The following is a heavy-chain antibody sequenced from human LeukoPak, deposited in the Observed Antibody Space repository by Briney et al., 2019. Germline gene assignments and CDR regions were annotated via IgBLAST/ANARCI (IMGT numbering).Heavy chain of an antibody. CDR3: ARVALVSGPSYGSESEAADY. V-gene: IGHV3-21*01. CDR2: IRRSGENT. J-gene: IGHJ4*02. D-gene: IGHD3-10*01. Sequence: TGGSLRLSCAASGFTFSSYDMSWVRQAPGRGLEWVSSIRRSGENTYYGDAVKGRFTISRDNAKKSLYLQMNSLRVEDTAVYYCARVALVSGPSYGSESEAADYWGQGTLVTVSS. CDR1: GFTFSSYD.